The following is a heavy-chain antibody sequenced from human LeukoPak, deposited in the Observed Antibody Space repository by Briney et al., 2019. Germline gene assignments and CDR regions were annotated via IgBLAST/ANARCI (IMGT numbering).Heavy chain of an antibody. Sequence: SETLSLTCAVYGGSFSDYYWSWIRQPPGKGLEWIGEINHSGSTNYNPSLESRVTISIDTSENQFSLRLSSVTAADTAVYYCARVGHNVGHYYGMDVWGKGTTVTVSS. V-gene: IGHV4-34*01. CDR3: ARVGHNVGHYYGMDV. J-gene: IGHJ6*04. CDR2: INHSGST. CDR1: GGSFSDYY. D-gene: IGHD1-14*01.